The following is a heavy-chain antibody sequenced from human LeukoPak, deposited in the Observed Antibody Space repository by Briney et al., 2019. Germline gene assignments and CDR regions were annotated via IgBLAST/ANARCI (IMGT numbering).Heavy chain of an antibody. V-gene: IGHV1-2*02. CDR1: GYTFTRYY. CDR2: INPNSGGT. Sequence: ASVKVSCKASGYTFTRYYMHWVRQAPGQGLEWMGWINPNSGGTNYAQKFQGRVTMTTDTSMSTAYMELSRLTSDDTAVYYCARAGGRSWFDPWGQGTLVTVSS. J-gene: IGHJ5*02. CDR3: ARAGGRSWFDP.